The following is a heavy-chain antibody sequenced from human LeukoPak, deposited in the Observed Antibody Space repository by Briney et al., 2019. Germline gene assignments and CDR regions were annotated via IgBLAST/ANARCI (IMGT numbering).Heavy chain of an antibody. Sequence: ASVKVSCKASVYTLTRYCMHWVRQPPGQGLEWLGWINTKKGATNYAQNFQGRVSMTRDTSMSTTYMELKRLRSDDTAVYYCARDLGISGWYAPPLGYFDYWGQGTLLTVSS. CDR2: INTKKGAT. CDR3: ARDLGISGWYAPPLGYFDY. CDR1: VYTLTRYC. J-gene: IGHJ4*02. V-gene: IGHV1-2*02. D-gene: IGHD6-19*01.